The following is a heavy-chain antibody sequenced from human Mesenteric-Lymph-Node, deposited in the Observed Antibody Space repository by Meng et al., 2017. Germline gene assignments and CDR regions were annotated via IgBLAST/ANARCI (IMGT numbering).Heavy chain of an antibody. CDR2: INPNSGGT. CDR1: GYTFTGYY. V-gene: IGHV1-2*06. Sequence: ASVKVSCKASGYTFTGYYMHWVRQAPGQGLEWMGRINPNSGGTNYAQKFQGRVTMTRDTSISTAYMELSRLRSDDTAVYYCARDSYTPPGVGVTRLSYDSSGYYVPFDPWGQGTLVTVSS. CDR3: ARDSYTPPGVGVTRLSYDSSGYYVPFDP. D-gene: IGHD3-22*01. J-gene: IGHJ5*02.